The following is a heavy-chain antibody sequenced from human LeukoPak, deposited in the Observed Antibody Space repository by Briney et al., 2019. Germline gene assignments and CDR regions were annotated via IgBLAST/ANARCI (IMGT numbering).Heavy chain of an antibody. J-gene: IGHJ4*02. CDR3: ARVYCSSTSCYTHDY. CDR2: INPNSGGT. Sequence: ASVKVSCKASGYTFTGYYMHWVRQAPGQGLEWMGWINPNSGGTNYTQKFQGRVTMTRDTSISTAYMELSRLRSADTAVYYCARVYCSSTSCYTHDYWGQGTLVTVSS. D-gene: IGHD2-2*02. V-gene: IGHV1-2*02. CDR1: GYTFTGYY.